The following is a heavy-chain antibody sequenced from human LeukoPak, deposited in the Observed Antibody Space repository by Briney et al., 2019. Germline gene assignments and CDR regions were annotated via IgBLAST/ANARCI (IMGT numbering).Heavy chain of an antibody. V-gene: IGHV4-4*07. J-gene: IGHJ5*02. CDR3: ARIYYYDSSGYYWFDP. Sequence: SETLSLTCTVSGGSISNYYWTCIRQPAGRGLEWIGRMSASGSSNYSPYLKSRVTMSVDTSKSQFSLRLNSVSAADTAVYYCARIYYYDSSGYYWFDPWGQGTLVTVSS. CDR2: MSASGSS. CDR1: GGSISNYY. D-gene: IGHD3-22*01.